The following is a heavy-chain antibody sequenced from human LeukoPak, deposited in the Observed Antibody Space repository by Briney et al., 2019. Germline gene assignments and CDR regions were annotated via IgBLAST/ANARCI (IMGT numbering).Heavy chain of an antibody. CDR1: GFTVSSNY. J-gene: IGHJ3*02. D-gene: IGHD6-6*01. Sequence: GGSLRLSCAASGFTVSSNYMSWVHQAPGKGLEWVSVIYSGGSTYYADSVKGRFTISRDNSKNTLYLQMNSLRAEDTAVYYCAREREQLVTLSAFDIWGQGTMVTVSS. CDR2: IYSGGST. CDR3: AREREQLVTLSAFDI. V-gene: IGHV3-66*01.